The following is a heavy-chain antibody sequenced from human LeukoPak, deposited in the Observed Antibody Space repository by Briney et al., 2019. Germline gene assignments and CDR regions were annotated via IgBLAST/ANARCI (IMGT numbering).Heavy chain of an antibody. D-gene: IGHD3-3*01. J-gene: IGHJ5*02. CDR3: ARDRSHRYWNGYYTDNWFDP. Sequence: GGSLRLSCAASGFTFSSYEMNWVRQAPGKGLEWVSVIYSGGITKYADSVKGRFTIDRDNSKNTVYLQMNSLRAEDTAVYFCARDRSHRYWNGYYTDNWFDPWGQGTLVTVSS. V-gene: IGHV3-66*01. CDR2: IYSGGIT. CDR1: GFTFSSYE.